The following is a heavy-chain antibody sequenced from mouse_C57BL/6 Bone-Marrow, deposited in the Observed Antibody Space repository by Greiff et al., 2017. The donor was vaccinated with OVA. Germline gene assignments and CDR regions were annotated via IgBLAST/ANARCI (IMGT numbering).Heavy chain of an antibody. CDR2: FHPYNDDT. D-gene: IGHD1-1*01. J-gene: IGHJ3*01. Sequence: VQLQESGAELVKPGASVKMSCKASGYTFTTYPIEWMKQNHGKSLEWIGNFHPYNDDTKYNEKFKGKATLTVEKSSSTVYLELSRLTSDDAAVYDSANYYYGSPWFADWGKGTLVTVSA. V-gene: IGHV1-47*01. CDR1: GYTFTTYP. CDR3: ANYYYGSPWFAD.